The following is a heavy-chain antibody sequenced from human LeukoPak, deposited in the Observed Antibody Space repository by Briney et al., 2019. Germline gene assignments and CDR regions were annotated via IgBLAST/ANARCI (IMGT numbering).Heavy chain of an antibody. CDR1: GGSISSYY. Sequence: SETLSLTCTVSGGSISSYYWSWIRQPPGKGLEWSGYIYTSGSTNYNPPLKSRVTISVDTSKNQFSLKLSSVTAADTAVYYCARRGKSGPYYYYYYMDVWGKGTTVTVSS. CDR2: IYTSGST. V-gene: IGHV4-4*09. J-gene: IGHJ6*03. D-gene: IGHD3-16*01. CDR3: ARRGKSGPYYYYYYMDV.